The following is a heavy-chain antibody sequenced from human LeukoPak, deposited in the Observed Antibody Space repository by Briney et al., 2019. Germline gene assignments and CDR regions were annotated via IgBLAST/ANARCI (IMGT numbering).Heavy chain of an antibody. Sequence: GGSLRLSCAASGFTFSSYSMNWVRQAPGKGLEWVSSISSSSSYIYYADSVKGRFTISRDNAKNSLYLQMNSLRAEDTAFYHCARTDNQYNYYMDVWGKGTTVTVSS. J-gene: IGHJ6*03. D-gene: IGHD1-1*01. CDR1: GFTFSSYS. V-gene: IGHV3-21*04. CDR3: ARTDNQYNYYMDV. CDR2: ISSSSSYI.